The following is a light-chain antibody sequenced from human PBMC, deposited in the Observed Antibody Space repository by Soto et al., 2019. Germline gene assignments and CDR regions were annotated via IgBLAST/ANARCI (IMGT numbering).Light chain of an antibody. CDR2: DVS. J-gene: IGLJ1*01. V-gene: IGLV2-14*01. Sequence: QSALPQPASVSGSPGQSITLSCTGTSSDVGGYNYVSWYQQHPGKAPKLMIYDVSNRPSGVSNRFSGSKSGNTASLAISGLQAEDEADYYCRSYTSSSTRDVFGTGTKLTVL. CDR1: SSDVGGYNY. CDR3: RSYTSSSTRDV.